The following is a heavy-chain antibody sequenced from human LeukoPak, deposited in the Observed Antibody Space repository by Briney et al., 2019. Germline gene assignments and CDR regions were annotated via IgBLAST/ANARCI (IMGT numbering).Heavy chain of an antibody. CDR3: AREGDGYNYRFDY. V-gene: IGHV3-21*01. D-gene: IGHD5-24*01. J-gene: IGHJ4*02. Sequence: GGSLRLSCAASGFTFSSYSMNWVRQAPGKGLEWVSSISSSSSYIYYADSVKGRFTISRDNAKNSLYLQMNSLRAEDTAVYYCAREGDGYNYRFDYWGQGTLVTVSS. CDR2: ISSSSSYI. CDR1: GFTFSSYS.